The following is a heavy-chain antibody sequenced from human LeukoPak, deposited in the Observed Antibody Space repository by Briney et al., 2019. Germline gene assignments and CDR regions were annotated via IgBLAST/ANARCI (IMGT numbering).Heavy chain of an antibody. Sequence: GRSLRLSCAASGFTVSSYAMYWVRQAPGKGLEWVAVISYDGSDKFYADSVKGRFTISRDSSKNTLYLQMNSLRPEDTAVYYCARARPSMWIDYWGQGTLVTVSS. CDR3: ARARPSMWIDY. V-gene: IGHV3-30*04. D-gene: IGHD5-12*01. J-gene: IGHJ4*02. CDR2: ISYDGSDK. CDR1: GFTVSSYA.